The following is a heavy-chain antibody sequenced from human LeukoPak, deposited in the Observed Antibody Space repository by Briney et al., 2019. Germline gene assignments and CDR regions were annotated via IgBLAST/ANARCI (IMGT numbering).Heavy chain of an antibody. CDR3: ARARNYSEQNFDI. J-gene: IGHJ3*02. V-gene: IGHV3-7*01. Sequence: GGSLRLSCAASGFTFNGFWVSWVRQAPGKGLEWVANIKQDGSDIYYLGSVRGRFTISRDNAMNSLYLQMNSLRAEDTAVFYCARARNYSEQNFDIWGQGTMVTVAS. CDR2: IKQDGSDI. CDR1: GFTFNGFW. D-gene: IGHD1-26*01.